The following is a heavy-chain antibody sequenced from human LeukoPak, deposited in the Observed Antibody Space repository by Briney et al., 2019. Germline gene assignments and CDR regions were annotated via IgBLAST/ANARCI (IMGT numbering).Heavy chain of an antibody. CDR3: AKYGAWDTVGGLAYFDS. J-gene: IGHJ4*02. V-gene: IGHV3-30*02. CDR2: IRYDGNDK. CDR1: GFTFSYYG. Sequence: AGGSLRLSCAASGFTFSYYGFHWVRQAPGKGLEWVAFIRYDGNDKFYAKSVKGRFTISRDTSRNTLYLQMNSLRLEDTAVYYCAKYGAWDTVGGLAYFDSWGQGTLVTVSS. D-gene: IGHD5-12*01.